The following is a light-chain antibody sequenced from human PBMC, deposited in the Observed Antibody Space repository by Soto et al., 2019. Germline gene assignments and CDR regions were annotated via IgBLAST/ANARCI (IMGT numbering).Light chain of an antibody. Sequence: DIVMTQSPDSLAVSLGERATINCKSSQIVLYSSNNKNYLAWYQQKPGQPPKLLIYWASARESGVPDRFSGSGSGTDFTLTISSLQAEDVAVYYCQQHYSSPRTFGQGTKVDIK. V-gene: IGKV4-1*01. J-gene: IGKJ1*01. CDR1: QIVLYSSNNKNY. CDR2: WAS. CDR3: QQHYSSPRT.